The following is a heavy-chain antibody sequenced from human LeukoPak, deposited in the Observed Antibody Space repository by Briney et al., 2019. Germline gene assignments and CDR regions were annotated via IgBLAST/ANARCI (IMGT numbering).Heavy chain of an antibody. D-gene: IGHD6-13*01. CDR1: GYTLTELS. J-gene: IGHJ4*02. CDR2: FDPEDGET. CDR3: ATQTAYSSSWYNFDY. V-gene: IGHV1-24*01. Sequence: ASVKVSCKVSGYTLTELSMHWVRQAPGKGLEWMGGFDPEDGETIYAQKFQGRVTMTEDTSTDTAYMELSSLRSEDTAVYYSATQTAYSSSWYNFDYWGQGTLVTVSS.